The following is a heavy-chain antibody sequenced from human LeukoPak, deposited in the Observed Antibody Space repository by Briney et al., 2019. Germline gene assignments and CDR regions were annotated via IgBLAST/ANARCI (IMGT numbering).Heavy chain of an antibody. D-gene: IGHD3-9*01. V-gene: IGHV1-2*02. CDR3: ARGRSKSWGLTGDY. CDR2: INPNSGGT. Sequence: GASVKVSCKASGYTFTGYYMHWVRQAPGQGREWMGWINPNSGGTNYAQKFQGRVTMTRDTSISTAYMELSRLRSDDTAVYYCARGRSKSWGLTGDYWGQGTLVTVSS. J-gene: IGHJ4*02. CDR1: GYTFTGYY.